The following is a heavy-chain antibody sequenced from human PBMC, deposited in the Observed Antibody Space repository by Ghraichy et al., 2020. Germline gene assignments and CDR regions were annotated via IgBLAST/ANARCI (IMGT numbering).Heavy chain of an antibody. J-gene: IGHJ6*02. CDR3: AKDHPVDTAMVSNGMDV. Sequence: GGSLRLSCAASGFTFSSYGMHWVRQAPGKGLEWVAVISYDGSNKYYADSVKGRFTISRDNSKNTLYLQMNSLRAEDTAVYYCAKDHPVDTAMVSNGMDVWGQGTTVTVSS. CDR2: ISYDGSNK. CDR1: GFTFSSYG. V-gene: IGHV3-30*18. D-gene: IGHD5-18*01.